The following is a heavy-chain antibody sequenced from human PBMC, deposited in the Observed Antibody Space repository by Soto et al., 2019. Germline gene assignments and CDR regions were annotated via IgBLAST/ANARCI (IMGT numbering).Heavy chain of an antibody. D-gene: IGHD3-22*01. CDR2: LYYGRSA. CDR3: ALRSMAVVPEY. J-gene: IGHJ4*02. V-gene: IGHV4-59*01. CDR1: GDSISSYY. Sequence: QVQLQESGPGLVKPSETLSLTCAVSGDSISSYYCMWIRQPPGKGLESIGYLYYGRSANYNPSLRSRVSLSGDTSTNQCSLTLSSMTAADTAVYYCALRSMAVVPEYWGQGTLVTVSS.